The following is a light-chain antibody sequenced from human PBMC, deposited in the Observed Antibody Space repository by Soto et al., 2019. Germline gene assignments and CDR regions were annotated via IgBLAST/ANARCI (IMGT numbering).Light chain of an antibody. V-gene: IGKV3-11*01. Sequence: EMVLTQSPDTLSFSPRERSTLSGRASQAVSSDLAWYQQKPGQAPRLLIYDASNRATGIPARFSGSGSGTDFILTISRLEPEDFAVYYCQQRRIWPTFGQGTRLEI. CDR3: QQRRIWPT. CDR2: DAS. CDR1: QAVSSD. J-gene: IGKJ5*01.